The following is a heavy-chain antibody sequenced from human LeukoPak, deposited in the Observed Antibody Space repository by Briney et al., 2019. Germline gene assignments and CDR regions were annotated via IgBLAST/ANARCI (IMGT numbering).Heavy chain of an antibody. Sequence: PSETLSLTCAVYGGSFSGYYWSWIRQPPGKGLEWIGEINHSGSTNYNPSLKSRVTISVDTSKNQFSLKLSSVTAADTAVYYCARLSYYDFWSPNWFDPWGQGTLVTVSS. D-gene: IGHD3-3*01. J-gene: IGHJ5*02. CDR2: INHSGST. V-gene: IGHV4-34*01. CDR3: ARLSYYDFWSPNWFDP. CDR1: GGSFSGYY.